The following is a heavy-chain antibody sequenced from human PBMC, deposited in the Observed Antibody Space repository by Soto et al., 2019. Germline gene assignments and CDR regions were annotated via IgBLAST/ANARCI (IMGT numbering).Heavy chain of an antibody. CDR3: AHTYYASGAYFDY. CDR1: GFSLSTSSGVG. V-gene: IGHV2-5*02. Sequence: QITLKESGPTLVKPTQTLTLTCTFSGFSLSTSSGVGVGWIRQPPGKALEWLALIYWDDDKRYSPSLKSMLTLTKDTSKIQVVLTMTNLDPVDTATYSGAHTYYASGAYFDYWGQGTLVAVSS. CDR2: IYWDDDK. D-gene: IGHD3-10*01. J-gene: IGHJ4*02.